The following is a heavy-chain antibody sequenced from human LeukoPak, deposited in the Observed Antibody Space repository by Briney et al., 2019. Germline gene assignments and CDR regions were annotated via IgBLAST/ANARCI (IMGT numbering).Heavy chain of an antibody. CDR2: VMAIFGRV. CDR1: KGTFDSYG. J-gene: IGHJ4*02. D-gene: IGHD3-22*01. CDR3: ARGELGDRSGFSYFDY. Sequence: GASVKVSCKAPKGTFDSYGISWVRQAPGQGLEWMGGVMAIFGRVKYGQKFQGRATFTTDASTSTAYMELSSLTSDDTGVYYCARGELGDRSGFSYFDYWGQGTLVTVSS. V-gene: IGHV1-69*05.